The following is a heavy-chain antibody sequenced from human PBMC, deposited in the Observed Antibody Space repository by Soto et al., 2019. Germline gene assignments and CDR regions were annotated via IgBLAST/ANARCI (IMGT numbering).Heavy chain of an antibody. CDR2: ISSSSSYI. J-gene: IGHJ4*02. CDR3: ARDLSSSSSSYFDY. CDR1: GFTFSSYS. V-gene: IGHV3-21*01. Sequence: PXESLRLSFAASGFTFSSYSMNWVRQAPGKGLEWVSSISSSSSYIYYADSVKGRFTISRDNAKNSLYLQMNSLRAEDTAVYYCARDLSSSSSSYFDYWGQGTLVTVSS. D-gene: IGHD6-13*01.